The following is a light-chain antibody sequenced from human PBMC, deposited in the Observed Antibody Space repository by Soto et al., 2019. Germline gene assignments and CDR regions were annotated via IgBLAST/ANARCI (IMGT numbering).Light chain of an antibody. Sequence: DIQMTQSPSTLSTSVGDRVTMTCRANETINNYLAWYQVKPGKVPKLLVYRTSNLASGVPSRFNGSGSGTEFTLTLGSLQPDDFATYYCQQYDTFPLVFGGGTKVEVK. V-gene: IGKV1-5*03. J-gene: IGKJ4*01. CDR3: QQYDTFPLV. CDR1: ETINNY. CDR2: RTS.